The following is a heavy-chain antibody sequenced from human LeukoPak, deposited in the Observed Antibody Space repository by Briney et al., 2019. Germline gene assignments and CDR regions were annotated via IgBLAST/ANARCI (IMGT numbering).Heavy chain of an antibody. CDR1: GFSLSTSGVG. J-gene: IGHJ4*02. CDR2: IYWDDDK. Sequence: SGPTLVKPTQTLTLTCTFSGFSLSTSGVGVGWIRQPPGKALEWLALIYWDDDKYYSTSLKTRLTISKDTSKNQVVLTMTNMDPVDTATYYCARIRLAAAAIYYFDYWGQGTLVTVSS. D-gene: IGHD6-13*01. CDR3: ARIRLAAAAIYYFDY. V-gene: IGHV2-70*01.